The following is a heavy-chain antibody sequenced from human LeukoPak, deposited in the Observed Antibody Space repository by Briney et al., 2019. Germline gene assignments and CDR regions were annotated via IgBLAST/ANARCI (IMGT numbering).Heavy chain of an antibody. J-gene: IGHJ6*03. CDR3: ARVPGVLEWFNYYMDV. CDR2: INPNSGGT. Sequence: EASVKVSCKASGYTFIGYYMHWVRQAPGQGLEWMGWINPNSGGTNYAQKFQGRVTMTRDTSISTAYMELSRLRSDDTAVYYCARVPGVLEWFNYYMDVWGKGTTVTVSS. D-gene: IGHD3-3*01. V-gene: IGHV1-2*02. CDR1: GYTFIGYY.